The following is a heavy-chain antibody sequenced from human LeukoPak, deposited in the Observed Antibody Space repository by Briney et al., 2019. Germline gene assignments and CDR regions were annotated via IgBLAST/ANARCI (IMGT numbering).Heavy chain of an antibody. Sequence: PGGSLRLSCAASGFTFSSYSMNWVRQAPGKGLEWVSYISTSSSTIYYADSVKGRFTISRDNAKNSLYLQINSLRDEDTAVYYCARGYPTGRNFDYWGQGTLVTVSP. CDR2: ISTSSSTI. V-gene: IGHV3-48*02. CDR3: ARGYPTGRNFDY. D-gene: IGHD3-16*02. CDR1: GFTFSSYS. J-gene: IGHJ4*02.